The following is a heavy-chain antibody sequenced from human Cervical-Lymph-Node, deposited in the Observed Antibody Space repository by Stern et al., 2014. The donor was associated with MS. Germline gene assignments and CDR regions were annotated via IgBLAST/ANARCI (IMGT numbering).Heavy chain of an antibody. CDR1: GGSISSSSFY. J-gene: IGHJ4*02. V-gene: IGHV4-39*01. Sequence: QVQLQQSGPGLVKPSETVSLTCTVSGGSISSSSFYWGWIRQSPGKGLEWIGSVYYSGSTYYNPSLNSRVTISVDTSKNHFSLTLSSVTAADTAVYYCARHDHFWSGYLDYWGQGTLVTVSS. D-gene: IGHD3-3*02. CDR3: ARHDHFWSGYLDY. CDR2: VYYSGST.